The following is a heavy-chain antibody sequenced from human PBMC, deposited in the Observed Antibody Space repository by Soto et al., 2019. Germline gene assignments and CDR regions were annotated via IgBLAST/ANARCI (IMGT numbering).Heavy chain of an antibody. V-gene: IGHV1-2*02. CDR2: INPNSGGT. CDR1: GYTFTGYY. CDR3: ARDPQLRFLEWLTRYYYYYGMDV. Sequence: GASVKVSCKASGYTFTGYYMHWVRQAPGQGLEWMGWINPNSGGTNYAQKLQGRVTTTRDTSISAAYMELSRLRSDDTAVYYCARDPQLRFLEWLTRYYYYYGMDVWGQGTTVTVSS. J-gene: IGHJ6*02. D-gene: IGHD3-3*01.